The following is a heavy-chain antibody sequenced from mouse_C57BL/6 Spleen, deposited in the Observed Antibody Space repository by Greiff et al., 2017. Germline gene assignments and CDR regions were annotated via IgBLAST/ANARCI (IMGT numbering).Heavy chain of an antibody. V-gene: IGHV5-6*01. CDR2: ISSGGSYT. CDR1: GFTFSSYG. J-gene: IGHJ4*01. Sequence: EVQVVESGGDLVKPGGSLKLSCAASGFTFSSYGMSWVRQTPDKRLEWVATISSGGSYTYYPDSVKGRFTISRDNAKNTLYRQMSSLKSEDTAMYYCARHVLLLYAMDDWGQGTSGTVSS. CDR3: ARHVLLLYAMDD. D-gene: IGHD1-1*01.